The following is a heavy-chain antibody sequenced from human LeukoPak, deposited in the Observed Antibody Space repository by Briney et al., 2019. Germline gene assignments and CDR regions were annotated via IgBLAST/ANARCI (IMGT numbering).Heavy chain of an antibody. CDR3: ARDLTVGCSSTSCYFAFDI. CDR1: GYTLTELS. J-gene: IGHJ3*02. V-gene: IGHV1-24*01. D-gene: IGHD2-2*01. CDR2: FDPEDGET. Sequence: GASVKVSCKVSGYTLTELSMHWVRQAPGKGLEWMGGFDPEDGETIYAQKFQGRVTMTTDTSTSTAYMELRSLRSDDTAVYYCARDLTVGCSSTSCYFAFDIWGQGTMVTVSS.